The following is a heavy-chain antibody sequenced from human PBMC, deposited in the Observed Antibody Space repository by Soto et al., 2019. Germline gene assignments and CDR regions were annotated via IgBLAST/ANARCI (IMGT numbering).Heavy chain of an antibody. V-gene: IGHV1-69*12. CDR1: GGTFSSYA. J-gene: IGHJ6*02. CDR2: IIPIFGTA. CDR3: ARDARTSGASGNYYGMDV. D-gene: IGHD1-26*01. Sequence: QVQLVQSGAAVKKPGSSVKVSCKASGGTFSSYAISWVRQAPGQGLEWMGGIIPIFGTANYAQKFQGRVTITADESTSTAYMELSSLRSEDTAVYYCARDARTSGASGNYYGMDVWGQGTTVTVSS.